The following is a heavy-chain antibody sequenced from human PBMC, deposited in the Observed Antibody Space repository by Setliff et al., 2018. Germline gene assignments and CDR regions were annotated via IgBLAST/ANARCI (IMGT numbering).Heavy chain of an antibody. CDR3: SRPHGGDYATGLGAFDI. CDR1: GGSISSYY. V-gene: IGHV4-59*01. CDR2: IYNSGST. D-gene: IGHD4-17*01. Sequence: PSETLSLTCTVSGGSISSYYWSWIRQPPGKGLEWIGYIYNSGSTNYNPSLKSRVTISVDTSRNQISLTLSSVTAADTAVYYCSRPHGGDYATGLGAFDIWGQGTLVTVSS. J-gene: IGHJ3*02.